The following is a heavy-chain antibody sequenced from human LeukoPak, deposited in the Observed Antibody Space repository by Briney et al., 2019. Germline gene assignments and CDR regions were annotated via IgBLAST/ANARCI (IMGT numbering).Heavy chain of an antibody. V-gene: IGHV3-23*01. Sequence: GGSLRLSCAASGFTFSSNVMIWVRQAPGKGLEWVSSIPASGGSTYYADSVKGRFTISRDNAKNSLYLQMNSLRAEDTAVYYCARDIPSPYSSSSFFDYWGQGTLVTVSS. CDR3: ARDIPSPYSSSSFFDY. J-gene: IGHJ4*02. CDR1: GFTFSSNV. CDR2: IPASGGST. D-gene: IGHD6-6*01.